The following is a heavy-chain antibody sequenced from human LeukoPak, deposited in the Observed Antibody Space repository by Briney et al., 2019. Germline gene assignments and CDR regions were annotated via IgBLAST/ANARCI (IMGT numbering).Heavy chain of an antibody. CDR3: SIWVGARRRTYYYYMVV. CDR1: GCTFTNYV. V-gene: IGHV1-2*02. CDR2: INPNSGGT. J-gene: IGHJ6*03. Sequence: PGSSVKVSCQTSGCTFTNYVMFWVRQAPGQGLEWIGWINPNSGGTNYAHTLKGRVTITRDTSNSTASMQLSRLRSDDTAVYYCSIWVGARRRTYYYYMVVWGKGNTVTVS. D-gene: IGHD1-26*01.